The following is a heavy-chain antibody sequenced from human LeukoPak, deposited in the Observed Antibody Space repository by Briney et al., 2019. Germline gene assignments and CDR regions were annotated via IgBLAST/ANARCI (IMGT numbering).Heavy chain of an antibody. D-gene: IGHD2-2*01. V-gene: IGHV5-51*01. CDR2: IYPGDSDT. CDR1: GYSFTTYW. Sequence: GESLKISCWGSGYSFTTYWIGWVRPMPGKGLELMGIIYPGDSDTRYSPSFQGQVTMSADKFINTAYLQWSSLKASDTAMYYCARRQGCSSTSCPPDSWGQGTLVTVSS. CDR3: ARRQGCSSTSCPPDS. J-gene: IGHJ4*02.